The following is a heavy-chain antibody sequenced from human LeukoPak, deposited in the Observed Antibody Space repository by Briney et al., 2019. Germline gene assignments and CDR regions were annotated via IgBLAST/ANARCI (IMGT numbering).Heavy chain of an antibody. CDR1: GFTFSSYG. J-gene: IGHJ6*02. V-gene: IGHV3-30*02. CDR3: ARLGAEPTYYDILTGPGRHYYGMDV. CDR2: IRYDGSNK. D-gene: IGHD3-9*01. Sequence: PGGSLRLSCAASGFTFSSYGMHWVRQAPGKGLEWVAFIRYDGSNKYYADSVKGRFTISRDNAKNSLYLQMNSLRAEDTAVYYCARLGAEPTYYDILTGPGRHYYGMDVWGQGTTVTVSS.